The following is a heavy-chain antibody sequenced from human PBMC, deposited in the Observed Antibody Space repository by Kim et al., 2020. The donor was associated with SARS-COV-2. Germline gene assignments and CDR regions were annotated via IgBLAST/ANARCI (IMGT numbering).Heavy chain of an antibody. D-gene: IGHD6-19*01. CDR1: GYSFTSYW. CDR2: IDPSDSYT. V-gene: IGHV5-10-1*01. CDR3: ARPDPGIAVAGTI. Sequence: GESLKISCKGSGYSFTSYWISWVRQMPGKGLEWMGRIDPSDSYTNYSPSFQGHVTISADKSISTAYLQWSSLKASDTAMYYCARPDPGIAVAGTICGQGTLVTVSS. J-gene: IGHJ4*02.